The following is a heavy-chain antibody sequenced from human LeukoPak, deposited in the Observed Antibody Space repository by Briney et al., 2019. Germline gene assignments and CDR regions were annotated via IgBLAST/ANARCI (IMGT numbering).Heavy chain of an antibody. CDR2: INQEGSEK. J-gene: IGHJ3*02. V-gene: IGHV3-7*01. Sequence: GGSLRLSCAASGFTFSSCWMNWFRQAPGKGLEWVGNINQEGSEKHYVNSVRGRFTISRDNAKNSLYLQMNSLRAEDTAVYYCARPRGPADAFDIWGQGTMVSVSS. CDR1: GFTFSSCW. D-gene: IGHD3-16*01. CDR3: ARPRGPADAFDI.